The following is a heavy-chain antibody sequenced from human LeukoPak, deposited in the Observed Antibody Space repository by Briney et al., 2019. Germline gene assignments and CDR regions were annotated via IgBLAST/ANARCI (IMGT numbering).Heavy chain of an antibody. D-gene: IGHD6-6*01. Sequence: SETLPLTCAVYGGSFSGYYWSWIRQPPGKGLEWIGEINHSGSTNYNPSLKSRVTISVDTSKNQFSLKLSSVTAADTAVYYCARLYSSSSRHYYYYYMDVWGKGTTVTVSS. J-gene: IGHJ6*03. V-gene: IGHV4-34*01. CDR2: INHSGST. CDR1: GGSFSGYY. CDR3: ARLYSSSSRHYYYYYMDV.